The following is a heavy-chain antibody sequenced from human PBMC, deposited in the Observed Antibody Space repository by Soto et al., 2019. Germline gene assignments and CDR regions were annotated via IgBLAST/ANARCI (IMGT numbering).Heavy chain of an antibody. D-gene: IGHD5-18*01. CDR2: ISGSGGST. CDR1: GFTFSSYA. CDR3: AKSDGTAMDIRYYYYGMDV. V-gene: IGHV3-23*01. J-gene: IGHJ6*02. Sequence: GGSLRLSCAASGFTFSSYAMSWVRQAPGKGLEWVSAISGSGGSTYYADSVKGRFTISRDNSKNTLYLQMNSLRAEDTAVYYCAKSDGTAMDIRYYYYGMDVWGQGXTVTVSS.